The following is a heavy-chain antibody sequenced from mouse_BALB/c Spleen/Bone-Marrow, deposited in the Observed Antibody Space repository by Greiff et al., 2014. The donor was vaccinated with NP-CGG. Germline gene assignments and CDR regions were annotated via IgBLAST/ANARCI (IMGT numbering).Heavy chain of an antibody. J-gene: IGHJ4*01. CDR2: IHYSGIT. CDR3: ARFAGTPYTMDY. D-gene: IGHD4-1*01. V-gene: IGHV3-1*02. Sequence: ESGPDLVKPSQSLSLTRTVTGYSITSGYSWHWIRQFPGNKLEWMGYIHYSGITVYNPSLRSRISIARDTSKSQFFLQLNSVTTEDTATYYCARFAGTPYTMDYWGQGTSVTVSS. CDR1: GYSITSGYS.